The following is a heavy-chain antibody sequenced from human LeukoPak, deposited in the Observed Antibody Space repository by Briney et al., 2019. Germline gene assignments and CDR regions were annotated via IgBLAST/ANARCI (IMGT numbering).Heavy chain of an antibody. D-gene: IGHD5-18*01. CDR2: ISYDGSNK. J-gene: IGHJ4*02. CDR1: GFTFSSYA. Sequence: PGRSLRLSCAASGFTFSSYAMHWVRQAPGKGLEWVAVISYDGSNKYYADSVKGRFTISRDNSKNTLYLQMNSLRAEDTAVYYCASDGDTAAMIYWGQGTLVTVSS. CDR3: ASDGDTAAMIY. V-gene: IGHV3-30-3*01.